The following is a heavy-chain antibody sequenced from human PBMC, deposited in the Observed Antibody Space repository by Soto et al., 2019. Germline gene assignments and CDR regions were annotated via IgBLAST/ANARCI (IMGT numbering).Heavy chain of an antibody. CDR1: GYTFTSYG. J-gene: IGHJ5*02. CDR2: ISGFNDDT. D-gene: IGHD3-10*01. V-gene: IGHV1-18*01. CDR3: ARSGSYYPARNWFGP. Sequence: QVQLVQSGAEMKNPGASVKVSCKASGYTFTSYGISWVRQAPGQGLEWMGWISGFNDDTNHAQKLQGRFTMTKDTSTSTAYMELRSLKSDDTAVYYCARSGSYYPARNWFGPWGQGTLVTVSS.